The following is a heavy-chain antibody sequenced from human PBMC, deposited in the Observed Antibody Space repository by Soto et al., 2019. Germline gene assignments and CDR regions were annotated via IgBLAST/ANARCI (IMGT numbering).Heavy chain of an antibody. CDR1: GYTFTHFY. CDR3: ARDGGGYDILTGYYKAHHFDY. V-gene: IGHV1-18*01. J-gene: IGHJ4*02. Sequence: QVHLEQSGAEVKKPGDSVKVSCKASGYTFTHFYITWVRQAPGQGLEWMGAISPHNFNTNFAQKFQGGVTLTTDTATNTAYMELRSVTSDDTAVSYCARDGGGYDILTGYYKAHHFDYWGQGVLVTVSS. CDR2: ISPHNFNT. D-gene: IGHD3-9*01.